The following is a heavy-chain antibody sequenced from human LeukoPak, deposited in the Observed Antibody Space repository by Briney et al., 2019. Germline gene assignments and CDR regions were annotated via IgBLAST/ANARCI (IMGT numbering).Heavy chain of an antibody. D-gene: IGHD5-12*01. J-gene: IGHJ6*02. CDR1: GYTFTSYG. CDR2: ISAYNGNT. Sequence: ASVKVSCKASGYTFTSYGISWVRQAPGQGLEWMGWISAYNGNTNYAQKLQGRVTMTTDTSTSTAYMELRSLRSDDTAVYYCARDRNVDIVATTRGGGVYYYYYGMDVWGQGTTVTVSS. CDR3: ARDRNVDIVATTRGGGVYYYYYGMDV. V-gene: IGHV1-18*01.